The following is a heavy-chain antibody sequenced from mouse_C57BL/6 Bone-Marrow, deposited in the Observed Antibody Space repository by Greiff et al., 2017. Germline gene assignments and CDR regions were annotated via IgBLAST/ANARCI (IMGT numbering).Heavy chain of an antibody. Sequence: DVQLVESEGGLVQPGSSMKLSCTASGFTFSDYYMAWVRQVPEKGLEWVANINYDGSSTYYLDSLKSRFIISRDNAKNILYLQMSSLKSEDTATYYCAREGIITTLDYWGQGTTLTVSS. CDR3: AREGIITTLDY. J-gene: IGHJ2*01. D-gene: IGHD1-1*01. CDR2: INYDGSST. V-gene: IGHV5-16*01. CDR1: GFTFSDYY.